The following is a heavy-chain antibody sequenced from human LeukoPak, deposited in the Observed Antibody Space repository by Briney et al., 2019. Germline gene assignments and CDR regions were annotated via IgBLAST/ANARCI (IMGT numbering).Heavy chain of an antibody. V-gene: IGHV3-74*01. J-gene: IGHJ4*02. CDR1: GFTFSSYW. D-gene: IGHD3-22*01. CDR3: AREDYYDSAVGY. CDR2: IISDGSST. Sequence: GGSLRLSCAASGFTFSSYWMHWVRQAPGKGLVWVSRIISDGSSTSYADSVKGRFTISRDNAKNTLYLQMNSLRAEDTAVYYCAREDYYDSAVGYWGQGTLVTVSS.